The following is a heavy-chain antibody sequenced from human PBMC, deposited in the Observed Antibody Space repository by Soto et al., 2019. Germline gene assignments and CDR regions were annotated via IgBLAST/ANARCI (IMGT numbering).Heavy chain of an antibody. CDR2: ITGSGGNT. V-gene: IGHV3-23*01. J-gene: IGHJ3*02. CDR3: AKDSNWLLSGGDGFDI. D-gene: IGHD3-3*01. Sequence: EVQLLESGGGLVQPGGSLRLSCAASGFTFSNYAMNWVRQAPGKGLEWVSAITGSGGNTYYADSVKGRFTISRDNSKNTLYLQMNSLRADDTAVYYCAKDSNWLLSGGDGFDIWGQGTMVTVSS. CDR1: GFTFSNYA.